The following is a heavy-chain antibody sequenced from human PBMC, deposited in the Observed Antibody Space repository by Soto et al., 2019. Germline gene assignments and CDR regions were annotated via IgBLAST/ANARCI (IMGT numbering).Heavy chain of an antibody. CDR2: MNPNSGNT. CDR1: GYTFTSYD. J-gene: IGHJ4*02. D-gene: IGHD2-21*02. CDR3: ARGGHIAVVTDSFDS. V-gene: IGHV1-8*01. Sequence: ASVKVSCKASGYTFTSYDITWVRQATGQGLEWMGWMNPNSGNTGYAQKFLGRVTMTMDSSTSTVFMELTSLRSADTAVYYCARGGHIAVVTDSFDSWGQGTLVTVSS.